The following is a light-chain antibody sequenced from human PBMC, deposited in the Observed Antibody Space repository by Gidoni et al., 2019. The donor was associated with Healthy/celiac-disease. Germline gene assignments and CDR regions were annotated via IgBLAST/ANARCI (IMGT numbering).Light chain of an antibody. CDR3: QQYGSSPWT. V-gene: IGKV3-20*01. CDR1: QSVSSSD. Sequence: EIVLPQSPGTLSLSPGERATLSCRASQSVSSSDLAWYQQKPGQAPRLLIYGASSRATGIPDRFSGSGSGTDFTLTISRLEAEDFAVYYCQQYGSSPWTFGQGSKVEIK. CDR2: GAS. J-gene: IGKJ1*01.